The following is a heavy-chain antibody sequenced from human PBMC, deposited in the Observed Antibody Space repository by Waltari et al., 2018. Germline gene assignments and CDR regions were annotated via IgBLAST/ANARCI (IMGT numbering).Heavy chain of an antibody. D-gene: IGHD3-3*01. CDR1: GGSISSSGYY. CDR2: IYYSGST. J-gene: IGHJ4*02. V-gene: IGHV4-39*01. Sequence: QLQLQESGPGLVKPSETLSLTCTVSGGSISSSGYYWGWIRQPPGKGREWTGKGMEWIGSIYYSGSTYYNPSLKSRVTIYVDTSKNQFSLKLSSVTAADTAVYYCAKSIFGVVMIFDYWGQGTLVTVSS. CDR3: AKSIFGVVMIFDY.